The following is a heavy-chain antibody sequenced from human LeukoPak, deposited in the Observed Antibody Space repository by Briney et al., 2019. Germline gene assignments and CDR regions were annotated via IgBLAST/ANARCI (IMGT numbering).Heavy chain of an antibody. CDR3: ASGAPTYCSGGSCYSGVDY. Sequence: SETLSLTCTVSGGSISNYYWSWIRQPPGEGLEWIGHIFYTGSTNYNPSLKSRVTISVGTSKNQFSLKLSSVTAADTAVYYCASGAPTYCSGGSCYSGVDYWGQGTLVTVSS. J-gene: IGHJ4*02. CDR1: GGSISNYY. D-gene: IGHD2-15*01. V-gene: IGHV4-59*08. CDR2: IFYTGST.